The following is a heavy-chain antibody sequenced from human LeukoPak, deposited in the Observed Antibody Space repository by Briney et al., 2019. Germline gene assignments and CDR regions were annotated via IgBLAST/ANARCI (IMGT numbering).Heavy chain of an antibody. D-gene: IGHD6-19*01. V-gene: IGHV4-59*01. CDR3: ARAQYSSGWYPEWYFDL. CDR2: IYYSGST. Sequence: SETLSLTCTVSGGSISSYYWSWIRQPPGKGLEWIGYIYYSGSTNYNPSLKSRVTISVDTSKNQFSLKLSSVTAADTAVYYCARAQYSSGWYPEWYFDLWGRGTLVTVSS. J-gene: IGHJ2*01. CDR1: GGSISSYY.